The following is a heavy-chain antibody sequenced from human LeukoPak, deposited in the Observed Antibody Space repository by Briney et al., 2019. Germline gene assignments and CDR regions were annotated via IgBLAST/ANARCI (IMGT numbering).Heavy chain of an antibody. CDR3: ARDHWSYVGFDY. CDR2: ISYDGSNK. CDR1: GFTFSSYA. J-gene: IGHJ4*02. Sequence: PGGSLRLSCAASGFTFSSYAMHWVRQAPGKGLEWVAVISYDGSNKYYADSVKVRFTISRDNSKNTLYLQMNSLRAEDTAVYYCARDHWSYVGFDYWGQGTLVTVSS. V-gene: IGHV3-30*04. D-gene: IGHD1-7*01.